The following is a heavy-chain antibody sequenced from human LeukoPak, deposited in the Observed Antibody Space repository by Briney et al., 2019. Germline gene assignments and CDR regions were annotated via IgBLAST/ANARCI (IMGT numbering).Heavy chain of an antibody. CDR1: GFTFDDYT. V-gene: IGHV3-43*01. Sequence: GGSLRLSCAASGFTFDDYTMHWVRQTPGKGLEWVSLISWDGSSTYYADSMKGRFTISRDNSKNTLYLQMNSLRAEDTAVYYCAKNMGRWLVTQTAEYFQNWGQGSLVTVSS. D-gene: IGHD6-19*01. J-gene: IGHJ1*01. CDR2: ISWDGSST. CDR3: AKNMGRWLVTQTAEYFQN.